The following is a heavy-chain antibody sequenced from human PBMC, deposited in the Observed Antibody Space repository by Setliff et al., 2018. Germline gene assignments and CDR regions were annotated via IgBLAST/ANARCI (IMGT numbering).Heavy chain of an antibody. CDR3: ASSRDYNFWSGYYSPLDY. J-gene: IGHJ4*02. V-gene: IGHV1-69*13. CDR1: GGTFSSYA. CDR2: IIPIFGTA. D-gene: IGHD3-3*01. Sequence: SVKVSCKASGGTFSSYAISWVRQAPGQGLEWMGGIIPIFGTANYAQKFQGRVTITADESTSTVYMELSSLRSEDTAVYYCASSRDYNFWSGYYSPLDYWGQGTLVTVSS.